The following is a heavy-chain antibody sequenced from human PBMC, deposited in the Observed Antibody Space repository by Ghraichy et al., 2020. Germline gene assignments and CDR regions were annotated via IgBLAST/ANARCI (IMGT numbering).Heavy chain of an antibody. CDR3: ANPVGSGSYYKAADDY. J-gene: IGHJ4*02. CDR1: GFTFSSYA. Sequence: GGSLRLSCAASGFTFSSYAMSWVRQAPGKGLEWVSAISGSGGSTYYADSVKGRFTISRDNSKNTLYLQMNSLRAEDTAVYYCANPVGSGSYYKAADDYWGQGTLVTVSS. V-gene: IGHV3-23*01. D-gene: IGHD3-10*01. CDR2: ISGSGGST.